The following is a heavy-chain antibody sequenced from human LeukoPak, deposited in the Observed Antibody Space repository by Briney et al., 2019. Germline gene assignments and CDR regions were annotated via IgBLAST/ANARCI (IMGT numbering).Heavy chain of an antibody. CDR1: GITFSSYG. J-gene: IGHJ4*02. CDR2: ISYDGSNK. D-gene: IGHD3-3*01. CDR3: VVPLSGHYDFWSGYFDY. Sequence: GGSLRPSCAASGITFSSYGMHWVRQAPGKGLEWVAVISYDGSNKYYADSVKGRFTISRDNSKNTLYLQMNSLRAEDTAVYYCVVPLSGHYDFWSGYFDYWGQGTLVTVSS. V-gene: IGHV3-30*03.